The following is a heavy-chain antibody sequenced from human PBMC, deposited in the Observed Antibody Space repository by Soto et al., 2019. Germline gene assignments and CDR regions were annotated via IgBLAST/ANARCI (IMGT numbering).Heavy chain of an antibody. J-gene: IGHJ3*02. V-gene: IGHV4-39*01. CDR1: GGSISSSSYY. CDR3: ARQRGCSSTSCYGGDAFDI. Sequence: SETLSLTCTVSGGSISSSSYYWGWIRQPPGKGLEWIGSIYYSGSTYYNPSLKSRVTISVDTSKNQFSLKLSSVTAADTAVYYCARQRGCSSTSCYGGDAFDIWGQGTMVTVSS. D-gene: IGHD2-2*01. CDR2: IYYSGST.